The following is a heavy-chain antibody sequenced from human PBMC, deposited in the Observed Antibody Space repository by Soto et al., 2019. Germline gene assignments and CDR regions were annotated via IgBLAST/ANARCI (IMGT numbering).Heavy chain of an antibody. CDR3: ARDCIAAAPEPPNWFDP. CDR1: GGTFSSYA. J-gene: IGHJ5*02. Sequence: GASVKVSCKASGGTFSSYAISWVRQAPGQGLEWMGGIIPIFGTANYAQKFQGRVTITADESTSTAYMELSSLRSEDTAVYYCARDCIAAAPEPPNWFDPWGQGTLVTVSS. D-gene: IGHD6-13*01. V-gene: IGHV1-69*13. CDR2: IIPIFGTA.